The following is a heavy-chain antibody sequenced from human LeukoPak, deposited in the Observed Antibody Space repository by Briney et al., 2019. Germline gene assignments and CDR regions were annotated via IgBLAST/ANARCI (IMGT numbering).Heavy chain of an antibody. CDR1: GYTFTSYA. D-gene: IGHD3-9*01. J-gene: IGHJ3*02. CDR3: ARESPHYDILTGYYIEYAFDI. Sequence: GASVKVSCKASGYTFTSYAMNWVRQAPGQGLEWMGWINTNTGNPTYAQGFTGRFVFSLDTSVSTAYLQISSLKAEDTAVYYCARESPHYDILTGYYIEYAFDIWGQGTMVTVSS. V-gene: IGHV7-4-1*02. CDR2: INTNTGNP.